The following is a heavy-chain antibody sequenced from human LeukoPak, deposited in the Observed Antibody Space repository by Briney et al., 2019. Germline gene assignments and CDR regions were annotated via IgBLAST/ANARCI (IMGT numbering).Heavy chain of an antibody. V-gene: IGHV4-38-2*02. D-gene: IGHD6-13*01. J-gene: IGHJ5*02. Sequence: SETLSLTCAVPGYSISSGDYWGWIRQPPGKGLEWIGSIYHSGSTYYNPSLKSRVTISVDTSKNQFSLKLSSVTAADTAVYYCARDPNSSSWFHWFDPWGQGTLVTVSS. CDR2: IYHSGST. CDR3: ARDPNSSSWFHWFDP. CDR1: GYSISSGDY.